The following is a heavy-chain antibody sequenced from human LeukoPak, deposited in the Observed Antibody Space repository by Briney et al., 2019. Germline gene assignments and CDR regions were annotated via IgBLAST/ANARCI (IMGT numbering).Heavy chain of an antibody. D-gene: IGHD3-22*01. Sequence: PGGSLRLSCAASGFSFSSYEMNWVRQAPGKGLEWVSYISSSGSTIYYADSVKGRFTISRDNAKNSLYLQMNSLRAEDTAVYYCARVVVVITAMDVWGQGTTVTVSS. CDR1: GFSFSSYE. CDR3: ARVVVVITAMDV. J-gene: IGHJ6*02. V-gene: IGHV3-48*03. CDR2: ISSSGSTI.